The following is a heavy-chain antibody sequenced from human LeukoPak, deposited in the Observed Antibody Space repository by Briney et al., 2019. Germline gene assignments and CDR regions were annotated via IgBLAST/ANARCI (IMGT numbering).Heavy chain of an antibody. J-gene: IGHJ2*01. Sequence: GGSLRLSCAASGFTFSSYAMSWVRQAPGKGLEWVSAISGSGGSTYYADSVKGRFTISRDNSKNTLYLQMNSLRAEDTAVYYCAKDDTGSSSWYKSLWYFDLWGRGTLVTVSS. CDR3: AKDDTGSSSWYKSLWYFDL. CDR1: GFTFSSYA. D-gene: IGHD6-13*01. V-gene: IGHV3-23*01. CDR2: ISGSGGST.